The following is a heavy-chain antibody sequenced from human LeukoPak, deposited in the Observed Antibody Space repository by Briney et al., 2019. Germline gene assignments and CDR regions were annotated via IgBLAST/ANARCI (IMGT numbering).Heavy chain of an antibody. V-gene: IGHV3-23*01. D-gene: IGHD2-15*01. J-gene: IGHJ3*02. Sequence: PGGSLRLSCAAPGFTFSSYGMSWVRQAPGKGLEWVSAISGSGGSTYYADSVKGRFTISRDNSKNTLYLQMNSLRAEDTAVYYCATTFLGYCSGGSCYHDAFDIWGQGTMVTVSS. CDR3: ATTFLGYCSGGSCYHDAFDI. CDR1: GFTFSSYG. CDR2: ISGSGGST.